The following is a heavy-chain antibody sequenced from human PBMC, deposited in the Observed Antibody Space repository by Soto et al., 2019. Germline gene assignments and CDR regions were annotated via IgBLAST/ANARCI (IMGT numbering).Heavy chain of an antibody. CDR1: GGSISSGGYY. J-gene: IGHJ4*02. D-gene: IGHD6-13*01. Sequence: SETLSLTCTVSGGSISSGGYYWSWIRQHPGKGLEWIGYIYYSGSTYYNPSLKSRVTISVDTSKNQFSLKLSSVTAADTAVYYCARDGAAGLDYWGQGTLVTVSS. V-gene: IGHV4-31*03. CDR3: ARDGAAGLDY. CDR2: IYYSGST.